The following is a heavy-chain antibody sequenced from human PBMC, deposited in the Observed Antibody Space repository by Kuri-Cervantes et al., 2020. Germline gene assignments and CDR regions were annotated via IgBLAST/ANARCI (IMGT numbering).Heavy chain of an antibody. J-gene: IGHJ6*02. CDR2: IPYDGSNK. V-gene: IGHV3-30-3*01. Sequence: GGSLRLSCAASGFPFSSYAMHWVRQAPGKGLEWVAVIPYDGSNKYYAAAVKGRFTISRANSKNTLYLQMNSLRAEDTAVYYCARVAVGIQLWNYYYYGMDVWGQGTTVTVSS. CDR1: GFPFSSYA. D-gene: IGHD5-18*01. CDR3: ARVAVGIQLWNYYYYGMDV.